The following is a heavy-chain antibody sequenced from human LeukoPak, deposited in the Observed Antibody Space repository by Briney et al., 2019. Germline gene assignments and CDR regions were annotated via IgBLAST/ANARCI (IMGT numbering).Heavy chain of an antibody. CDR2: IYPGDSDT. CDR1: GYSFNTYW. J-gene: IGHJ4*02. CDR3: ARRQGCSSTSCPPDY. V-gene: IGHV5-51*01. Sequence: GESLKISCRGSGYSFNTYWIGWVRQMPGKGLEWMGFIYPGDSDTRYSPSFQGQVTMSADKSINTAYLQWSSLKASDTAMYYCARRQGCSSTSCPPDYWGQGTLVTVSS. D-gene: IGHD2-2*01.